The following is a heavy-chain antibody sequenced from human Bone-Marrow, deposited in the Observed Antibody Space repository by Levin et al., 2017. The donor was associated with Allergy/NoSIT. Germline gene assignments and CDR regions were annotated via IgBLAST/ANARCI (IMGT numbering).Heavy chain of an antibody. CDR2: ISGSGDTI. J-gene: IGHJ4*02. D-gene: IGHD1-26*01. V-gene: IGHV3-11*01. Sequence: GGSLRLSCAVSGSSFRDHYLGWIRQAPGKGLEWISYISGSGDTIYYADSVKGRFSVSRDNAKHSLYLHLNNVTAQDTAVYYCATGRSTAWDQWGQGTLVTVSS. CDR3: ATGRSTAWDQ. CDR1: GSSFRDHY.